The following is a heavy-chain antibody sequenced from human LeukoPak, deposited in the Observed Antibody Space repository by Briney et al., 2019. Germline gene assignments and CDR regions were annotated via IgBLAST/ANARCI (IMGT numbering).Heavy chain of an antibody. J-gene: IGHJ4*02. Sequence: ASVKVSCKASGYTFTSYGISWVRQAPGQGLEWMGWISAYNGNTNYAQKLQGRVTMTTDTSTSTAYMELRSLRSDDTVVYYCARDLGYSSSWYRPFDYWGQGTLVTVSS. CDR2: ISAYNGNT. D-gene: IGHD6-13*01. CDR1: GYTFTSYG. V-gene: IGHV1-18*01. CDR3: ARDLGYSSSWYRPFDY.